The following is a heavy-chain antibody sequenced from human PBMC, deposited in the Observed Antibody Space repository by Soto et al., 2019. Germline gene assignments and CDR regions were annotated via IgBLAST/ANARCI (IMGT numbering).Heavy chain of an antibody. Sequence: PGESLKISCKASGYSFTNYWIGWVRQMPGKGLEWVGIIYPGDSDARYSPSFQGQVTISVDKSINTAYLQWSSLKASDTAMYYCARRAISDGFDSWGQGTMVTVSS. V-gene: IGHV5-51*01. CDR2: IYPGDSDA. J-gene: IGHJ3*02. CDR1: GYSFTNYW. CDR3: ARRAISDGFDS.